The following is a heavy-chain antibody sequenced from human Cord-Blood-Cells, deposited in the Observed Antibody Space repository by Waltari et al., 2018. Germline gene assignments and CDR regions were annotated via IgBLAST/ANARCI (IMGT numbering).Heavy chain of an antibody. CDR1: GYSISSGYY. CDR3: ARDWVVGATAFDI. J-gene: IGHJ3*02. V-gene: IGHV4-38-2*02. D-gene: IGHD1-26*01. CDR2: IYHSGRT. Sequence: QVQLQESGPGLVKPSETLSLTCAVSGYSISSGYYWGWIRQPPGKGLEWIGSIYHSGRTYYNPSLKSRVTISVDTSKNQFSLKLSSVTAADTAVYYCARDWVVGATAFDIWGQGTMVTVSS.